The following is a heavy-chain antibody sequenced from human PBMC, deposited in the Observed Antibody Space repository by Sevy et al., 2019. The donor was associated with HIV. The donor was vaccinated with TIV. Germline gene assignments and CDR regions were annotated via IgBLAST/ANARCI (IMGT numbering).Heavy chain of an antibody. V-gene: IGHV4-4*07. J-gene: IGHJ6*02. CDR3: ARDTNPSPDFWSSYYRRGPYGMDV. D-gene: IGHD3-3*01. Sequence: SETLSLTCTVSGGSISSYYWSWIRQPAGKGLEWLGRIYTSGSTNYNPSLKSRVTMSVDTSKNQFSLKLSSVTAADTAVYYCARDTNPSPDFWSSYYRRGPYGMDVWGQGTTVTISS. CDR2: IYTSGST. CDR1: GGSISSYY.